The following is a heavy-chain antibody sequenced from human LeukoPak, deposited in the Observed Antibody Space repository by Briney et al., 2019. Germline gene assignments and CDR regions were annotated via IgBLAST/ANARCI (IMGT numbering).Heavy chain of an antibody. V-gene: IGHV4-59*11. CDR1: GGSISSHY. D-gene: IGHD2-2*02. CDR2: IYYSGST. Sequence: PSETLSLTCTVSGGSISSHYWSWIRQPPGKGLEWIGYIYYSGSTNYNPSLKSRVTISVDPSKNQFSLKLSSVAAADTAVYYCARGIVPAAIPGPWFDPWGQGTLVTVSS. CDR3: ARGIVPAAIPGPWFDP. J-gene: IGHJ5*02.